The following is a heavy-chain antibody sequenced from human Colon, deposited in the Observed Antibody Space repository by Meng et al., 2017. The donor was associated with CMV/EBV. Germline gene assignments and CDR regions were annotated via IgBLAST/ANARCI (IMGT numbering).Heavy chain of an antibody. J-gene: IGHJ6*02. D-gene: IGHD3-10*01. Sequence: GESLKISCATSGFTFTDYSLNWVRQAPGKGLEWVSSISSRSTYISYADSVKGRFTVSRDDAKKTLYLQMNSLRVEDTAVYYCASLYGMVRGVKYNDNGMDVWGQWTTVTVSS. CDR2: ISSRSTYI. CDR3: ASLYGMVRGVKYNDNGMDV. CDR1: GFTFTDYS. V-gene: IGHV3-21*01.